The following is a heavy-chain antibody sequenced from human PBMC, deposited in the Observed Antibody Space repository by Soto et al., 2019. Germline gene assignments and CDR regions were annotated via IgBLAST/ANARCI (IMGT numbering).Heavy chain of an antibody. D-gene: IGHD1-26*01. CDR2: IYPGDPET. CDR3: ARRNRAVGGKFRNNWFDS. V-gene: IGHV5-51*01. J-gene: IGHJ5*01. CDR1: GYSFTSYW. Sequence: PGESLKISCKGSGYSFTSYWIAWVRQMPGKGLEWMGIIYPGDPETRYSPSFQGQVTISADKSISTVYLQWSSLKASDTAMYYCARRNRAVGGKFRNNWFDSWGQGTLVTVSS.